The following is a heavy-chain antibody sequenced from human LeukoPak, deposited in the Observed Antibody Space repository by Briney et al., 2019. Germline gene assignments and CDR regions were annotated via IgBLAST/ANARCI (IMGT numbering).Heavy chain of an antibody. CDR1: EYVLSDLS. CDR3: STGLYSGSRNVFDV. D-gene: IGHD1-26*01. CDR2: FEPEDSET. V-gene: IGHV1-24*01. Sequence: ASVKVSCKVSEYVLSDLSIHWVRQAPRKGLEWMGGFEPEDSETIYAQKFQGRVTMTEDTSTDTAYMQLRSLRSEDTAVYYCSTGLYSGSRNVFDVWGQGTMVTVSS. J-gene: IGHJ3*01.